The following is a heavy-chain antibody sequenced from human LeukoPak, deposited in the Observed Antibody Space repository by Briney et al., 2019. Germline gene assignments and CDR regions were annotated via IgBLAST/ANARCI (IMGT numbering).Heavy chain of an antibody. J-gene: IGHJ4*02. CDR3: AGIYGDYSDFDY. CDR2: FTRIGII. V-gene: IGHV4-34*01. Sequence: SETLSLTCAVYGGSFSDYYRSWIRQPPGKGLEWIGEFTRIGIINYNPSLKSRITISADTSKNQFSLKLSSVTAADTAIYYCAGIYGDYSDFDYWGQGTLVTVSS. D-gene: IGHD4-17*01. CDR1: GGSFSDYY.